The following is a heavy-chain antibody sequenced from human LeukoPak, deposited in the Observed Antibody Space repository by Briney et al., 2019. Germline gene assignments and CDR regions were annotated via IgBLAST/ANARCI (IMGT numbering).Heavy chain of an antibody. V-gene: IGHV1-2*02. J-gene: IGHJ4*02. CDR3: ARDPMQFYGDYVRVDYFDY. CDR2: INHNSGGT. Sequence: ASVKVSCKASGYTFTGYYMHWVRQAPGQGLEWMGWINHNSGGTNYAQKFQGRVTMTRDTSISTAYMELSRLRSDDTAVYYCARDPMQFYGDYVRVDYFDYWGQGTLVTVSS. CDR1: GYTFTGYY. D-gene: IGHD4-17*01.